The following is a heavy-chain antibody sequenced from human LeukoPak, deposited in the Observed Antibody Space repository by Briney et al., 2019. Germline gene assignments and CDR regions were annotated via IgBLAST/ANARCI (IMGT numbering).Heavy chain of an antibody. CDR1: GGSISSGGYS. D-gene: IGHD4-17*01. V-gene: IGHV4-30-2*01. J-gene: IGHJ3*02. CDR3: ARAGYGDYEDAFDI. CDR2: IYHSGST. Sequence: SGTLSLTCAVSGGSISSGGYSWSWIRQPPGKGLEWIGYIYHSGSTYYSPSLKSRVTISVDSSKNHFTLKLSSVTAADTAVYYCARAGYGDYEDAFDIWGQGTMVTVSS.